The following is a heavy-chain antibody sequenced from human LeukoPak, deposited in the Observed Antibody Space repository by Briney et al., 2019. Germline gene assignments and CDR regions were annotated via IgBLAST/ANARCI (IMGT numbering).Heavy chain of an antibody. CDR1: GFTFSSYG. CDR3: ARDGGSAIPFDY. V-gene: IGHV3-7*01. CDR2: IRQDGSDK. J-gene: IGHJ4*02. Sequence: GGSLRLSCAASGFTFSSYGMHWVRQAPGKGLEWVANIRQDGSDKYYVDSVKGRFTISRDNAKNSLYLQMNSLRDEDTAVYYCARDGGSAIPFDYWGQGTLVTVSS.